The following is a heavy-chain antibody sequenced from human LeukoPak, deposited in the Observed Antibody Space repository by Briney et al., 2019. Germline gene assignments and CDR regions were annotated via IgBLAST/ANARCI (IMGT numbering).Heavy chain of an antibody. CDR3: AKGPYYDRSGYYPS. D-gene: IGHD3-22*01. Sequence: GGSLRLSCAASGFTFSSYAMSWVRQAPGKGLEWVSAISGSGGSTCYADSVKGRFTISRDNSKNSLYLQMNSLRAEDTALYYCAKGPYYDRSGYYPSWGQGTLVTVSS. V-gene: IGHV3-23*01. CDR1: GFTFSSYA. J-gene: IGHJ5*02. CDR2: ISGSGGST.